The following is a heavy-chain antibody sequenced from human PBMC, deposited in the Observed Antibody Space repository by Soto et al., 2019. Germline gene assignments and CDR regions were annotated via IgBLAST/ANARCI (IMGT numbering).Heavy chain of an antibody. CDR1: GYSFTSYG. J-gene: IGHJ1*01. D-gene: IGHD2-21*01. V-gene: IGHV1-18*04. CDR3: TRAPRGEN. Sequence: ASVKVSCKASGYSFTSYGISWVRQAPGQGLEWMGWISAYNGNTNYAQKLQGRVTVTRDTSASTAYMELISLRSEDTAVYYCTRAPRGENWGQGTLVTVSS. CDR2: ISAYNGNT.